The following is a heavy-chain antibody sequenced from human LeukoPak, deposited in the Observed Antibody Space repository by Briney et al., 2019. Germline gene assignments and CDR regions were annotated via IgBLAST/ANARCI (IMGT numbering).Heavy chain of an antibody. CDR1: GFTFSSYD. J-gene: IGHJ5*02. CDR2: IGTAGDT. V-gene: IGHV3-13*01. Sequence: PGGSLRLSCAASGFTFSSYDMHWVRQATGKGLEWVSAIGTAGDTYYPGSVKGRFTISRENAKNSLYLQMNSLRAEDTAVYYCARGDSSSGWFDPWGQGTLVTASS. CDR3: ARGDSSSGWFDP. D-gene: IGHD6-6*01.